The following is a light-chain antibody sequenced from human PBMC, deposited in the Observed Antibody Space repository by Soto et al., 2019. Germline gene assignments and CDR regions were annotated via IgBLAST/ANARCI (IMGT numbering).Light chain of an antibody. J-gene: IGKJ5*01. Sequence: DIQLTQSPASLSASVGDSFTITCRASYNIGSNLNWYQHQTGTAPKLLIYAASSLQGGVPSRFSGSGYGTQFTLTISGVQADDFGTYYCQQSQSYSITFGQGTRLEIK. CDR1: YNIGSN. CDR2: AAS. V-gene: IGKV1-39*01. CDR3: QQSQSYSIT.